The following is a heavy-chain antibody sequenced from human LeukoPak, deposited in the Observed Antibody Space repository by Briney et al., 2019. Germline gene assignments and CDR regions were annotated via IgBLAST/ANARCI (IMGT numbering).Heavy chain of an antibody. Sequence: SETLSLTCTVSGGSISSTSYYWGWIRQPPGKGLEWIGSIYYSGTTYYNPSLKSRVAISVDTSKNQFSLKLSSVTAADTAVYYCARVGGTNYYYYGMDVWGQGTTVTVSS. CDR2: IYYSGTT. J-gene: IGHJ6*02. CDR1: GGSISSTSYY. V-gene: IGHV4-39*01. CDR3: ARVGGTNYYYYGMDV. D-gene: IGHD1-1*01.